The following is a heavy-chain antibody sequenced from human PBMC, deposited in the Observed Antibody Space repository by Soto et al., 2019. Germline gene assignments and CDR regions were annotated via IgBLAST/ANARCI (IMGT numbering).Heavy chain of an antibody. Sequence: SETLSLTCAVSGYSLSSGYYWGWIRQPPGKGLEWIASMHHSGSTYYNPSLKSRVTISVDTSKNQFSLKLSSVTAADTAVYYCARADNWNGYYYYGMEVWGQGTTVTVS. CDR2: MHHSGST. CDR3: ARADNWNGYYYYGMEV. D-gene: IGHD1-20*01. J-gene: IGHJ6*02. V-gene: IGHV4-38-2*01. CDR1: GYSLSSGYY.